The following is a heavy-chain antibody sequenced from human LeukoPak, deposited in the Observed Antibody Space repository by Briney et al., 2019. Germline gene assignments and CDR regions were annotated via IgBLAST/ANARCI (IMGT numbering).Heavy chain of an antibody. CDR1: GYTFTSYG. V-gene: IGHV1-18*01. D-gene: IGHD2/OR15-2a*01. Sequence: ASVKVSCKASGYTFTSYGISWVRQAPGQGLEWMGWISAYNGNTNYAQKLQGRVTMATDTSTSTAYMELSRLRSDDTAVYYCAREESFDSNWFDPWGQGTLVTVSS. CDR3: AREESFDSNWFDP. J-gene: IGHJ5*02. CDR2: ISAYNGNT.